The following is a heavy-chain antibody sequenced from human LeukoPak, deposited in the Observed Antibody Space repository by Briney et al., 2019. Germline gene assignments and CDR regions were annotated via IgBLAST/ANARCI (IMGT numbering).Heavy chain of an antibody. CDR2: ISAYNGNT. D-gene: IGHD6-19*01. CDR3: STCSQWRANFDY. CDR1: GYTFTSYG. J-gene: IGHJ4*02. V-gene: IGHV1-18*01. Sequence: ASVKVSCKASGYTFTSYGISWVRQAPGQGLEWMGWISAYNGNTNYAQKLQGRVTMTTDTFTSTAYMELRSLRSDDTAVYYCSTCSQWRANFDYWGQGTLVTVSS.